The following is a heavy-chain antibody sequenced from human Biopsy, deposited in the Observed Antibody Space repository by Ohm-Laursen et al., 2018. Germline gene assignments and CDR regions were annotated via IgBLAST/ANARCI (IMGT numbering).Heavy chain of an antibody. Sequence: SVKVSCKASGGTSSNFAINWVRQAPGQGLECMGRIIPLIGLTNHAQKFQGRVTITADKFTNTVYMELSSLRSDDTAVYFCARDCNGDNCGVDFWGQGTLVTVS. D-gene: IGHD2-15*01. CDR1: GGTSSNFA. J-gene: IGHJ4*02. CDR2: IIPLIGLT. V-gene: IGHV1-69*04. CDR3: ARDCNGDNCGVDF.